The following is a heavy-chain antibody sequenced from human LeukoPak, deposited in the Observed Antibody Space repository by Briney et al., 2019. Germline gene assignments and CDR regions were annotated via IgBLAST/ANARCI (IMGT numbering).Heavy chain of an antibody. Sequence: ASVKVSCKASGGTFSSNAISWVRQAPGQGIELMGRIITIFGTANYAKKFQGRVTITADKSPSTAYMELSSLRSEDTAVYYCARRDVVGTAMARDYWGQGTLVTVSS. J-gene: IGHJ4*02. CDR2: IITIFGTA. CDR3: ARRDVVGTAMARDY. CDR1: GGTFSSNA. D-gene: IGHD5-18*01. V-gene: IGHV1-69*06.